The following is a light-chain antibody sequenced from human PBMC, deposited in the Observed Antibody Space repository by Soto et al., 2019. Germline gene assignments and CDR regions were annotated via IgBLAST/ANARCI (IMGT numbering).Light chain of an antibody. CDR1: SPNIGSNT. Sequence: QSVLTQPPSASGTPGQRFTISCSGSSPNIGSNTVNWYQQLPGTAPKLLIYNNNQRPSGVPDRFSGSKSGTSASLAISGLQSEDEADYYCAAWDDSLNGLVFGTGTKLTVL. CDR2: NNN. CDR3: AAWDDSLNGLV. V-gene: IGLV1-44*01. J-gene: IGLJ1*01.